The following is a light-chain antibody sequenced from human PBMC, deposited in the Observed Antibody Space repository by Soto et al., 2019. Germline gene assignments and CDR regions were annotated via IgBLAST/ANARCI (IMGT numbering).Light chain of an antibody. CDR3: SSYTSSSTLV. CDR1: SSDVGGYNY. CDR2: EVS. Sequence: QSVLTQPASVSGSPGQSITISCTGSSSDVGGYNYVSWYQQHPGKAPKLMIYEVSNRPSGISNRFSGSKSGNTASLTFSGLQAEDEADYYCSSYTSSSTLVFGGGTKVTVL. V-gene: IGLV2-14*01. J-gene: IGLJ2*01.